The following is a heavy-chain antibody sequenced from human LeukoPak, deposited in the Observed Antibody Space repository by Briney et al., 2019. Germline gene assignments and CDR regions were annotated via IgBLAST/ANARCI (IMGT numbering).Heavy chain of an antibody. J-gene: IGHJ6*03. Sequence: ASVKVSCKASGYTFTGYYMHWVRQAPGQGLEWMGWINPNSGGTNYAQKFQGRVTMTRDTSISTAYMELSRLRSDDTAVYYCARAVRIGDYGGYENYYYMDVWGKGTTVTVSS. V-gene: IGHV1-2*02. CDR3: ARAVRIGDYGGYENYYYMDV. D-gene: IGHD4-17*01. CDR1: GYTFTGYY. CDR2: INPNSGGT.